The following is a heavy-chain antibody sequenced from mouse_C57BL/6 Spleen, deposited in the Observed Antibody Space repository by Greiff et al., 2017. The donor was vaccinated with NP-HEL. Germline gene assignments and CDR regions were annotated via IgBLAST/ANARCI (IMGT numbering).Heavy chain of an antibody. CDR2: IDPSDSYT. Sequence: QVQLQQSGAELVKPGASVKLSCKASGYTFTSYWMQWVKQRPGQGLEWIGEIDPSDSYTNYNQKFKGKATLTVDTSSSTAYMQLSSLTSEDSAVYYCARRAGSRGYWYFDVWGTGTTVTVSS. CDR3: ARRAGSRGYWYFDV. J-gene: IGHJ1*03. D-gene: IGHD1-1*01. CDR1: GYTFTSYW. V-gene: IGHV1-50*01.